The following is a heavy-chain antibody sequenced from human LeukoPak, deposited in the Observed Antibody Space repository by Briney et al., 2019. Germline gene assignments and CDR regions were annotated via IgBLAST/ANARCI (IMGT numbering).Heavy chain of an antibody. J-gene: IGHJ4*02. CDR1: GFTFNNFN. CDR2: ITSGGDYI. Sequence: GGSLRLSCAATGFTFNNFNMNWVRQAPGKGLEWVSSITSGGDYIYYADSVKGRFTTSRDNAKNSLSLQLNSLRVEDTAVYYCSRGHYDVLAASYKWTPDYWGQGTLVTVSS. CDR3: SRGHYDVLAASYKWTPDY. V-gene: IGHV3-21*01. D-gene: IGHD3-9*01.